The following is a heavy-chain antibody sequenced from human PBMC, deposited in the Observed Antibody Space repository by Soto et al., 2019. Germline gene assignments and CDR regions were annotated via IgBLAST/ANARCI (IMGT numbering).Heavy chain of an antibody. CDR1: GYTFTSFG. D-gene: IGHD2-2*01. V-gene: IGHV1-69*13. J-gene: IGHJ6*02. CDR2: IISIFGTA. Sequence: QVHLVQSGSEVKKPGAAVKVSCKASGYTFTSFGFNWVRQAPGQGPEWMGGIISIFGTANYAQKFQGRVTITADESTSTAYMELSSLRSEDTAVYYCARHVPAAGYYYGMDVWGQGTTVTVSS. CDR3: ARHVPAAGYYYGMDV.